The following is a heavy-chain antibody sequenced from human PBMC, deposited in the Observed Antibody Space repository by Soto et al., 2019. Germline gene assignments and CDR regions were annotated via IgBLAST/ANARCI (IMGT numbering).Heavy chain of an antibody. Sequence: QVQLVESGGGLVKPGGSLRLSCAASGFTFSDYYMNWIRQAPGKGLEWLSYISSGGTTIYYADSVKGRFTISRDNAQNSLDLQMNSLRAEDTAVYYCGSQWFPSCDWGQGTLVTVSS. V-gene: IGHV3-11*01. CDR2: ISSGGTTI. CDR1: GFTFSDYY. D-gene: IGHD3-22*01. CDR3: GSQWFPSCD. J-gene: IGHJ4*02.